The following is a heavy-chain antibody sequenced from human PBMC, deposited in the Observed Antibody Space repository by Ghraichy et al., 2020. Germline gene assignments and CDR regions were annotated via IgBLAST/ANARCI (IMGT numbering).Heavy chain of an antibody. J-gene: IGHJ4*02. CDR1: GFTFSSYA. CDR3: AKVHSSGWYQVKSGPFDY. V-gene: IGHV3-23*01. CDR2: ISGSGIST. D-gene: IGHD6-19*01. Sequence: GESLNISCAASGFTFSSYAMSWVRQAPGKGLECVSSISGSGISTYYADSVKGRFTISRDNSKNTLYLQMNSLRSEDTAVYYCAKVHSSGWYQVKSGPFDYWGQGILAPVSS.